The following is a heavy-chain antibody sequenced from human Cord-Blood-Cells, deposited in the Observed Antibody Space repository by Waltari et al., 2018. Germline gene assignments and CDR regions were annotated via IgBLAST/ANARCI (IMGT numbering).Heavy chain of an antibody. D-gene: IGHD6-19*01. Sequence: QVQLVQSGAEVKKPGASVKVSCKASGYTFTSYGISWVRQAPGQGLEWMGSISAYNGNTNYAQKLQGRATMTTDPSPSTAYMGLRSLRSDDTAVYFCARGFSSGWYWCDPWGQGTLVTVSS. CDR2: ISAYNGNT. V-gene: IGHV1-18*01. CDR3: ARGFSSGWYWCDP. CDR1: GYTFTSYG. J-gene: IGHJ5*02.